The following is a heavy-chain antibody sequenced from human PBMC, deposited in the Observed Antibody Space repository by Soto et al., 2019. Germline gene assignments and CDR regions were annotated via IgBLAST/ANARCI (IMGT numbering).Heavy chain of an antibody. CDR1: GCIFSNYA. D-gene: IGHD3-22*01. CDR3: AKARPSGGYYYVEAFDV. CDR2: VSSTGTSP. J-gene: IGHJ3*01. Sequence: PGGSLRLSCSASGCIFSNYAMSWVSQSPGKGLEWVSGVSSTGTSPYYAGSVQGRFTISRDNSKNMFYLQMKSLRAEDTAIYYCAKARPSGGYYYVEAFDVWGQGTMVTVS. V-gene: IGHV3-23*01.